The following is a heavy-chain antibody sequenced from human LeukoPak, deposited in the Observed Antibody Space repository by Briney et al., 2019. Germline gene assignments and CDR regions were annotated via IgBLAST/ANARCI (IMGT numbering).Heavy chain of an antibody. V-gene: IGHV5-51*01. Sequence: GESLKISCKGSGYSFTSYWIAWVRQMPGKGLEWMGIIYPGDSDTRYSPSFQGQVTISADKSISTAYLQWSSLKASDTAMYYCARHVGSGWPRGEDAFDIWGQGTMVTVSS. CDR1: GYSFTSYW. D-gene: IGHD6-19*01. CDR2: IYPGDSDT. CDR3: ARHVGSGWPRGEDAFDI. J-gene: IGHJ3*02.